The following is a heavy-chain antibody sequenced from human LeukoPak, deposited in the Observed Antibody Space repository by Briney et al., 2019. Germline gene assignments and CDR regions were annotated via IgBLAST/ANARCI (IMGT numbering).Heavy chain of an antibody. V-gene: IGHV1-18*01. CDR3: ARDPKKSSGWSPFDY. CDR1: GYTFTSYG. J-gene: IGHJ4*02. Sequence: ASVKVSCKASGYTFTSYGISWVRQAPGQGLEWMGWISAYNGNTNYAQKLQGRVTMTTDTSTSTAYMELRSLRSDDTAVYYCARDPKKSSGWSPFDYWGQGTLVTVSS. D-gene: IGHD6-19*01. CDR2: ISAYNGNT.